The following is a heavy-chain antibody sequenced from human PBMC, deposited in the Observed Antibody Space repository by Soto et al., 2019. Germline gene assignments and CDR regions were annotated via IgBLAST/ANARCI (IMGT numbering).Heavy chain of an antibody. CDR2: IAYDGSYQ. CDR3: GRDVYRHGADAFDI. CDR1: ESTFGSHA. V-gene: IGHV3-30-3*01. D-gene: IGHD5-18*01. Sequence: QVQLVESGGGVVQPGRSLRLSCEASESTFGSHAMTWVRQAPGKGLEWVAIIAYDGSYQYYADSVKGRFTVSRDNSKNARCLQMNSLRAGDTALYYCGRDVYRHGADAFDIWGQGTMVTVSS. J-gene: IGHJ3*02.